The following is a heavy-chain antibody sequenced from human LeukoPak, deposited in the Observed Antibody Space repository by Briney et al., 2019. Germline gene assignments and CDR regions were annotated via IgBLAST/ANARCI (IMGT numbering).Heavy chain of an antibody. CDR3: VKGTLGYCSSTSCLVPQLGY. V-gene: IGHV3-64D*06. CDR1: GFTFSSYA. Sequence: GGSLRLSCSASGFTFSSYAMHWVRQAPGKGLEYVSAISSNGGSTYYADSVKGRFTISRDNSKNTLYLQMSSLRAEGTAVYYCVKGTLGYCSSTSCLVPQLGYWGQGTLVTVSS. J-gene: IGHJ4*02. CDR2: ISSNGGST. D-gene: IGHD2-2*01.